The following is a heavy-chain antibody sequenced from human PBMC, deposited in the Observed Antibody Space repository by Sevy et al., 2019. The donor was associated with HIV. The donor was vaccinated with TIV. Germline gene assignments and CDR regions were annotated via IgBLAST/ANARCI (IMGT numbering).Heavy chain of an antibody. CDR3: AKGPDYGDYVGWIDP. V-gene: IGHV3-23*01. CDR2: ISGSGDST. J-gene: IGHJ5*02. CDR1: GFTSSSSA. Sequence: GGSLRLSCVASGFTSSSSAMSWVRQAPGKGLEWVSTISGSGDSTYFAHSVKGRFTISRDNSKNTLYLQMDSLRAEGTAVYYCAKGPDYGDYVGWIDPWGQGTLVTVSS. D-gene: IGHD4-17*01.